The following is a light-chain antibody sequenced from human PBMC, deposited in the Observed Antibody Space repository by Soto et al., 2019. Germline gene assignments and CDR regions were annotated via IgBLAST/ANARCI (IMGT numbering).Light chain of an antibody. V-gene: IGLV2-8*01. CDR2: EVS. CDR1: SSDVGGYNY. Sequence: QSVLTQPPSASGSPGQSVTISCTGTSSDVGGYNYVSWYQHHPGKAPKLMVSEVSKRPSGVPDRFSGSKSGNTASLTVSWLQAEDEADYYCSSYAGNNNPYVFGTGTKVTVL. CDR3: SSYAGNNNPYV. J-gene: IGLJ1*01.